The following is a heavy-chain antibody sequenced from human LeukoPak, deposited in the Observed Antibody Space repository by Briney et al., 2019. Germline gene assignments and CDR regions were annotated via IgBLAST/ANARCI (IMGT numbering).Heavy chain of an antibody. CDR3: VKDLLVRGVMAS. D-gene: IGHD3-10*01. CDR2: IWHDGTDI. J-gene: IGHJ5*02. Sequence: GGSLKLSCAASGFMFSSSVMHWVRQAPGKGLEWVALIWHDGTDIYYSESVKGRFTISRDNSKNTLSLQIDSLRPEDTAVYYCVKDLLVRGVMASWGQGTLVTVSS. CDR1: GFMFSSSV. V-gene: IGHV3-33*03.